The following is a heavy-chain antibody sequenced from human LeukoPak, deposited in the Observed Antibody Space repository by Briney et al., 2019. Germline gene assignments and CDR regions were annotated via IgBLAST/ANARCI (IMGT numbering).Heavy chain of an antibody. V-gene: IGHV3-30*04. J-gene: IGHJ6*03. CDR2: ISYDGSNK. CDR3: VSNSGYSYMDV. Sequence: PGRSLRLSCAASGFTFSSYAMHWVRQAPGKGLEWVAVISYDGSNKYYADSVKGRFTISRDNSKNTLYLQMNSLRAEDTAVYYCVSNSGYSYMDVWGKGTTVTVSS. CDR1: GFTFSSYA. D-gene: IGHD2/OR15-2a*01.